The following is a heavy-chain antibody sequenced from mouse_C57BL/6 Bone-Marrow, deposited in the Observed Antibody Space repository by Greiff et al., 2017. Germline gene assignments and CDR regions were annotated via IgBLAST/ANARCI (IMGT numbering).Heavy chain of an antibody. CDR1: GYTFTDYY. J-gene: IGHJ2*01. CDR2: IYPGSGNT. V-gene: IGHV1-76*01. CDR3: ARSGNYYGSSGY. Sequence: QVQLQQSGAELVRPGASVKLSCKASGYTFTDYYINWVKQRPGQGLEWIARIYPGSGNTYYNEKFKGKATLTAEKSSSTAYMQLSSLTSEDSAVYCCARSGNYYGSSGYWGQGTTLTVSS. D-gene: IGHD1-1*01.